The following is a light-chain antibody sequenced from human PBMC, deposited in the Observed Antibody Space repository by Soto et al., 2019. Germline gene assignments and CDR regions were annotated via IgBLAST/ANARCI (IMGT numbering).Light chain of an antibody. CDR1: SSNLGDNT. V-gene: IGLV1-44*01. CDR2: SYD. CDR3: AAWDATLDGYV. J-gene: IGLJ1*01. Sequence: QSALTQPPSASGTPGQRVTISCSTSSSNLGDNTVNWYQHVPGTAPKLLIYSYDQRPSGVPDRFSGSRSGTSASLAISGFQSEDEADYYCAAWDATLDGYVFGTGTKATVL.